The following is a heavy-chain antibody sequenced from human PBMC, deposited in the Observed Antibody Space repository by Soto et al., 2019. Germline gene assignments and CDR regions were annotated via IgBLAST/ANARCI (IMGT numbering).Heavy chain of an antibody. CDR2: IYHSGST. V-gene: IGHV4-30-2*01. D-gene: IGHD4-17*01. J-gene: IGHJ6*02. CDR3: ARAFRAVTRANYGMDV. CDR1: GGSISSGGYS. Sequence: QLQLQESGSGLVKPSQTLSLTCAVSGGSISSGGYSWSWIRQPPGKGLEWIGYIYHSGSTYYNPSLKSRGTISVDRSKNQFSLKLSSVTAADTAVYYCARAFRAVTRANYGMDVWGQGTTVTVSS.